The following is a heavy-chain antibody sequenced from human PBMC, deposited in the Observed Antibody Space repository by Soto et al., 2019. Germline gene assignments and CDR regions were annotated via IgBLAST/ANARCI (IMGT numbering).Heavy chain of an antibody. CDR3: AADPFPTVSYYYYYGMDV. J-gene: IGHJ6*02. V-gene: IGHV1-58*01. CDR1: GFTFTSSA. CDR2: IVVGSGNT. Sequence: GASVKVSCKASGFTFTSSAVQWVRQARGQRLEWIGWIVVGSGNTNYAQKFQERVTITRDMSTSTAYMELSSLRSEDTAVYYCAADPFPTVSYYYYYGMDVWGQGTTVTVSS.